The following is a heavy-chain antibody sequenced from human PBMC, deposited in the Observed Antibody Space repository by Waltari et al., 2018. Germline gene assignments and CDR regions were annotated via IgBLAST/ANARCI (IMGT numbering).Heavy chain of an antibody. J-gene: IGHJ4*02. CDR2: ISAYDGNR. CDR3: ARGHSSSWYFDY. Sequence: QVQLVQSGAEVKRPGASLRVSCKASGYTFSNFGISWVRQAPGQGLEWMGWISAYDGNRKYVEKFQGRVTMTTDTSTNTAYMDLENLRSEDTAVYYCARGHSSSWYFDYWGQGTLVTVSS. V-gene: IGHV1-18*01. D-gene: IGHD6-13*01. CDR1: GYTFSNFG.